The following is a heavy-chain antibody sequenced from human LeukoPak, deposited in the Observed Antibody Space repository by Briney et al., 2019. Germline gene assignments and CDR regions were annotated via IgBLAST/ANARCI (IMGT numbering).Heavy chain of an antibody. V-gene: IGHV3-23*01. Sequence: GGPLRLSCAASGFTFSSCTMNWVRQAPGKGLEWVSAISGSGVGTYYADSVKGRFTISRDNSWNTLYLQMSSLRAEDTAVYYCAKDQVISGSEASDIWGQGTMVTVSS. CDR2: ISGSGVGT. CDR1: GFTFSSCT. CDR3: AKDQVISGSEASDI. J-gene: IGHJ3*02. D-gene: IGHD2-21*01.